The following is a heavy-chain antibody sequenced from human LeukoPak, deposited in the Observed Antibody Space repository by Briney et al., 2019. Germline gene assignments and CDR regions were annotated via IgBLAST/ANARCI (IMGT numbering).Heavy chain of an antibody. D-gene: IGHD5-12*01. Sequence: SETLSLTCTVSGGSISSSSYYWGWIRQPPGKGLEWIGSIYYSGSTYYNPSLKSRVTISVDTFKNQFSLKLSSVTAADTAVYYCARHSPVIWKWLRFVGSYFDYWGQETLVTVSS. CDR3: ARHSPVIWKWLRFVGSYFDY. V-gene: IGHV4-39*07. CDR1: GGSISSSSYY. CDR2: IYYSGST. J-gene: IGHJ4*02.